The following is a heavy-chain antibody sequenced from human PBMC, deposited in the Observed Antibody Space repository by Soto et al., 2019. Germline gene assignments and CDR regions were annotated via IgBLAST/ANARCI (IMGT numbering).Heavy chain of an antibody. J-gene: IGHJ4*02. CDR1: GFTFTSSA. CDR3: AAVPTTRLRVGY. Sequence: XXVKVSCRASGFTFTSSAMQCVRQARGQRLEWIGWIVVGSGNTNYAQKFQERVTITRDMSTSTAYMELSSLRSEDTAVYYCAAVPTTRLRVGYWGQGTLVTVS. V-gene: IGHV1-58*02. D-gene: IGHD4-17*01. CDR2: IVVGSGNT.